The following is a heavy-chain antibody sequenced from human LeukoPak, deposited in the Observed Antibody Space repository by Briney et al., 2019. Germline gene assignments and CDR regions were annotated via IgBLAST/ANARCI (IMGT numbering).Heavy chain of an antibody. J-gene: IGHJ4*02. Sequence: GASVKVSCKASGGTFSSYAISWVRQAPGQGLEWMGRIIPILGIANYAQKFQGRVTITADKSTGTAYMELSSLRSEDTAVYYCARDGSTTVTTTDYWGQGTLATVSS. CDR3: ARDGSTTVTTTDY. D-gene: IGHD4-17*01. V-gene: IGHV1-69*04. CDR2: IIPILGIA. CDR1: GGTFSSYA.